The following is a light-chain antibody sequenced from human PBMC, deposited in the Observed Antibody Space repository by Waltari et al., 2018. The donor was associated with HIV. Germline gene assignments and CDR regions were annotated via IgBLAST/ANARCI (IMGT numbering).Light chain of an antibody. Sequence: SSELTQPPSVSVSPGQTAIITCSGDASPKPYTHWFPQKAGQAPVVVIHKNTERPSGIPERFSASRSGTTVTLTITGVQTDVEADYYCLSADSSGTYVFGPGTTVTVL. V-gene: IGLV3-25*03. CDR1: ASPKPY. CDR2: KNT. J-gene: IGLJ1*01. CDR3: LSADSSGTYV.